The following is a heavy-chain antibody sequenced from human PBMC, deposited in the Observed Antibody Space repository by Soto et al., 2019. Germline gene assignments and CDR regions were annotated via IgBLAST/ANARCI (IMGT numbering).Heavy chain of an antibody. D-gene: IGHD3-10*02. CDR1: GFTVSYYY. CDR2: SSNSGTYT. Sequence: GGSLRLSCAASGFTVSYYYMSWIRQAPGKGLEWLSYSSNSGTYTRYADSVKGRFSISRDNAKNSLYLQINSLRGEDTATYYCARSGDNYNVLDYWGQGTPVTVSS. V-gene: IGHV3-11*06. CDR3: ARSGDNYNVLDY. J-gene: IGHJ4*02.